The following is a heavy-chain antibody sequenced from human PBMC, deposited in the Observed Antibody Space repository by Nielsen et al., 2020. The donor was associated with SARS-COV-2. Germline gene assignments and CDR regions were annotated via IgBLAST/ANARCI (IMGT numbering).Heavy chain of an antibody. J-gene: IGHJ3*02. CDR3: ARGGRITFGGADDAFDI. CDR1: GGSISSGGYS. Sequence: LRLSCAVSGGSISSGGYSWSWIRQPPGKGLEWIGYIYHSGRTYYNPSLKSRVTISVDRSKNQFSLKLSFVTAADTAVYYCARGGRITFGGADDAFDIWGQGTMVTVSS. D-gene: IGHD3-16*01. CDR2: IYHSGRT. V-gene: IGHV4-30-2*01.